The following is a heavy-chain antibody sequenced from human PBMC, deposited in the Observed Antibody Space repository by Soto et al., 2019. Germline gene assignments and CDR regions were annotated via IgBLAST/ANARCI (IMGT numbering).Heavy chain of an antibody. Sequence: ASVKVSCKASGYTFTSYDINWVRQATGQGLEWMGWMNPNSGNTGYAQKFQGRVTMTRNTSISTAYMELSSLRSEDTAVYYCVRDQQWLLPVPLNFDYWGQGTVVTVSS. D-gene: IGHD6-19*01. CDR3: VRDQQWLLPVPLNFDY. CDR1: GYTFTSYD. V-gene: IGHV1-8*01. J-gene: IGHJ4*02. CDR2: MNPNSGNT.